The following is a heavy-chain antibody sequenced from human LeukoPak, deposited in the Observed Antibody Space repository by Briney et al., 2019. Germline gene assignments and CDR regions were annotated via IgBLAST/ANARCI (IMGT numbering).Heavy chain of an antibody. Sequence: KASETLSLTCTVSGGSISSSSYYWGWIRQPPGKGLEWIGSIYYSGSTYYNPSLKSRVTISVDTSKNQFSLKLSSVTAADTAVYYCARGLERREGWFDPWGQGTLVTVSS. D-gene: IGHD1-1*01. CDR1: GGSISSSSYY. CDR3: ARGLERREGWFDP. J-gene: IGHJ5*02. CDR2: IYYSGST. V-gene: IGHV4-39*01.